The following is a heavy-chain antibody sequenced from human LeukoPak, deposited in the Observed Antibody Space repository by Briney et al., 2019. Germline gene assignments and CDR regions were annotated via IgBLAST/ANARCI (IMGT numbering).Heavy chain of an antibody. CDR3: ARRIRGCSSTSCYWGHAFDI. V-gene: IGHV4-31*03. J-gene: IGHJ3*02. Sequence: SETLSLTCTVSGGSISSGGYYWSWIRQHPGKGLEWIGYIYYSGSTYYNPSLKSRVTISVDTSKNQFSLKLSSVTAADTAVYYCARRIRGCSSTSCYWGHAFDIWGQGTMVTVSS. CDR2: IYYSGST. D-gene: IGHD2-2*01. CDR1: GGSISSGGYY.